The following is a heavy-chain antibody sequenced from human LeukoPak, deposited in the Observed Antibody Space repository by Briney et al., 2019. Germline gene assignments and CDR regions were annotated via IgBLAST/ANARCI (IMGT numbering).Heavy chain of an antibody. J-gene: IGHJ4*02. CDR3: ARDGYSGYDFGY. D-gene: IGHD5-12*01. V-gene: IGHV3-48*01. CDR2: ISSSSSTR. CDR1: GFTFSSYS. Sequence: GGPLRLSCAASGFTFSSYSMNWVRQAPGKGLEWVSYISSSSSTRYYADSVKGRFTISRDNAKNSLYLQMNSLRAEDTAVYYCARDGYSGYDFGYWGQGTLVTVSS.